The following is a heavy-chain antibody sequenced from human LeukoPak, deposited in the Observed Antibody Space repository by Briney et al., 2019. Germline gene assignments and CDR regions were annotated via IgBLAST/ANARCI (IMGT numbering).Heavy chain of an antibody. CDR2: IYYSGST. V-gene: IGHV4-59*08. J-gene: IGHJ4*02. CDR1: GGSISSYY. D-gene: IGHD1-26*01. CDR3: VRHSAWELGGLTYYFDY. Sequence: SETLSLTCTVSGGSISSYYWSWIRQPPGKGLEWIGYIYYSGSTNYNPSLKSRVTISVDTSKNQFSLKLSSVTAADTAVYYCVRHSAWELGGLTYYFDYWGQGTLVTVSS.